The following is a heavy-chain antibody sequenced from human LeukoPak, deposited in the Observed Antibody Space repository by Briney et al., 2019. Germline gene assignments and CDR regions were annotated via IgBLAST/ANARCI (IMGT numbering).Heavy chain of an antibody. Sequence: GASVKVSCKASGYTFTGYYMHWVRQAPGQGLEWMGWINPNSGGTNYAQKFQGRVTMTRDTSISTAYMELSRLRSDGTAVYYCARPTAYYDSSGYYDYWGQGTLVTVSS. D-gene: IGHD3-22*01. CDR1: GYTFTGYY. CDR2: INPNSGGT. V-gene: IGHV1-2*02. CDR3: ARPTAYYDSSGYYDY. J-gene: IGHJ4*02.